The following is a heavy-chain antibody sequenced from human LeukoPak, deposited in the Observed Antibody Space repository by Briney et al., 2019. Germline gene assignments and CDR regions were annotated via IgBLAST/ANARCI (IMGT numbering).Heavy chain of an antibody. Sequence: GGSLRLSCAASGFSFSSYAMSWVRQAPGKGLEWVAVIWYDGTNKYYADSVKGRLTISRDNSKKTVYLQMNSLRAEDTAVYYCARDKNDAFDIWGQGTMVTVSS. V-gene: IGHV3-33*08. J-gene: IGHJ3*02. CDR2: IWYDGTNK. CDR1: GFSFSSYA. CDR3: ARDKNDAFDI.